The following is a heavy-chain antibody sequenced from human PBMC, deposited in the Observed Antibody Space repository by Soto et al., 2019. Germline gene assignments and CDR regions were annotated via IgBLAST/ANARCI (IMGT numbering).Heavy chain of an antibody. V-gene: IGHV4-39*02. CDR3: AKDWWEIRYFDWLLFSVGY. D-gene: IGHD3-9*01. CDR1: GGSISSSPYA. Sequence: SETLSLTCNASGGSISSSPYAWGWIRQSPGKGLEWIGTIDYSGTIYYNPSLKSRITISVDTSKNQISLRLSSVTAADTAVYYCAKDWWEIRYFDWLLFSVGYWGQGTLVTVSS. CDR2: IDYSGTI. J-gene: IGHJ4*02.